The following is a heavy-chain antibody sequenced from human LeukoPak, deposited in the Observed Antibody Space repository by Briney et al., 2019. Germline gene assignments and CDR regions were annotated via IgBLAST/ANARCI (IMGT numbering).Heavy chain of an antibody. Sequence: PSETLSLTCTVSGGSISSYYWSWIRQPPGKGLEWIGYIYYSGSTNYNPSLKSRVTISVDTSKNQFSLKLSSVTAADTAVYYCARDNWNYGSSMDVWGQETAVTVSS. D-gene: IGHD1-7*01. J-gene: IGHJ6*02. CDR2: IYYSGST. V-gene: IGHV4-59*01. CDR1: GGSISSYY. CDR3: ARDNWNYGSSMDV.